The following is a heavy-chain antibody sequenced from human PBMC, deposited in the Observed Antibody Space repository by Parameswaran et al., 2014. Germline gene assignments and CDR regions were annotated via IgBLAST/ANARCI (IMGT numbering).Heavy chain of an antibody. J-gene: IGHJ4*02. D-gene: IGHD1-26*01. V-gene: IGHV1-69*01. CDR3: ARGGLVGATFDY. Sequence: VRQMPGKGLEWMGGIIPIFGTANYAQKFQGRVTITADESTSTAYMELSSLRSEDTAVYYCARGGLVGATFDYWGQGTLVTVSS. CDR2: IIPIFGTA.